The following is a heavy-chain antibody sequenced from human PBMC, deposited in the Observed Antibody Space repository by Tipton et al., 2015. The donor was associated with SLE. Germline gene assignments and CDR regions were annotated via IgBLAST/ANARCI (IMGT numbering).Heavy chain of an antibody. V-gene: IGHV4-28*01. CDR2: IYYSGST. Sequence: TLSLTCTVSGDSISSSNWWGWIRQPPGKGLEWIGYIYYSGSTNYNPSLKSRVTMSVDTSKNHFSLNLSSVIAADTAVYYCASWGFDIWGQGTMVTVSS. CDR3: ASWGFDI. D-gene: IGHD3-16*01. J-gene: IGHJ3*02. CDR1: GDSISSSNW.